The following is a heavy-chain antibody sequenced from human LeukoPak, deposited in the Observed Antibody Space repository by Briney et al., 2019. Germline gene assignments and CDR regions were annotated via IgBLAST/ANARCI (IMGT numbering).Heavy chain of an antibody. CDR3: ARGSWNYAFDI. CDR2: ISSGGTTI. V-gene: IGHV3-48*03. J-gene: IGHJ3*02. CDR1: GFTFSSYE. Sequence: GGSLRLSCAASGFTFSSYEMAWVRQPPGKGLGWLSCISSGGTTIYYADSVKGRFTISRDNAKNSLYLQVSSLRAEDTAVYYCARGSWNYAFDIWGQGTMVTVSS. D-gene: IGHD1-7*01.